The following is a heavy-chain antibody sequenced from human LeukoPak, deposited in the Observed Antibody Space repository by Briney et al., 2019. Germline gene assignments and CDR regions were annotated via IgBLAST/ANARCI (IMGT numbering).Heavy chain of an antibody. Sequence: GGSLRLSCAASGFTFSNYAMHWVRQAPGKGLEWVAVISYDGSNKYYADSVKGRFTISRDNSKNTMYLQMNRLRAEDTALYYCARAPRQDSSSWFFNYWGQGTLVTASS. CDR3: ARAPRQDSSSWFFNY. J-gene: IGHJ4*02. V-gene: IGHV3-30-3*01. CDR1: GFTFSNYA. D-gene: IGHD6-13*01. CDR2: ISYDGSNK.